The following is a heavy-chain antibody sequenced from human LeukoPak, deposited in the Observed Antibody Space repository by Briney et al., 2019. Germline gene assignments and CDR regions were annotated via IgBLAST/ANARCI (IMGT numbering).Heavy chain of an antibody. V-gene: IGHV4-4*09. Sequence: SETLSLTCTVSVASISGYYWSWIRQPPGKGLEWIGHIFASGGATYSPSLKSRITRAVDTSKIQFSLKVRSVTAADTAVYYCARGVYDILDGRLVYYYYYMDVWGKGTTVTVSS. CDR1: VASISGYY. CDR3: ARGVYDILDGRLVYYYYYMDV. J-gene: IGHJ6*03. CDR2: IFASGGA. D-gene: IGHD3-9*01.